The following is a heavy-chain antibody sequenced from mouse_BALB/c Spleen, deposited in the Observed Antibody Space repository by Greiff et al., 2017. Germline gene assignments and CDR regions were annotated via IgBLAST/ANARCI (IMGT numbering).Heavy chain of an antibody. CDR3: AREDGNYGFAY. D-gene: IGHD2-1*01. Sequence: QVQLQQSGAELAKPGASVKMSCKASGYTSTSYWMHWVKQRPGQGLEWIGYINPSTGYTEYNQKFKDKATLTADKSSSTAYMQLSSLTSEDSAVYYCAREDGNYGFAYWGQGTLVTVSA. CDR1: GYTSTSYW. V-gene: IGHV1-7*01. J-gene: IGHJ3*01. CDR2: INPSTGYT.